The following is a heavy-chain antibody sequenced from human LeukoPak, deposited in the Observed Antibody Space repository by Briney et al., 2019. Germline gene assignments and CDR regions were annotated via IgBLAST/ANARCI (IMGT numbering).Heavy chain of an antibody. J-gene: IGHJ6*02. CDR3: ARTRNPEGMDV. D-gene: IGHD1-14*01. CDR2: IYYSGST. Sequence: SETLSLTCTVSGGSISSYYWSWIRQPPGKGLEWIGYIYYSGSTNYNPSLKSRVTISVDTSKNQFSLKLSSVTAADTAVYYCARTRNPEGMDVWGQGTTVTVSS. CDR1: GGSISSYY. V-gene: IGHV4-59*01.